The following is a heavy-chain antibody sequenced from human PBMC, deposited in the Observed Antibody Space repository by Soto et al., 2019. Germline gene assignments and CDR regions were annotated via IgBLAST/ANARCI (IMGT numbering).Heavy chain of an antibody. CDR1: GFSLSTSGVG. CDR2: IYWDDDK. J-gene: IGHJ5*02. V-gene: IGHV2-5*02. D-gene: IGHD5-18*01. Sequence: QITLKESGPTLVKPTQTLTLTCTFSGFSLSTSGVGVGWIRQPPGKALEWLALIYWDDDKRYSPSLKSRLTIYEDTSKNQVVLTMTNMDPVGKATYYCAHSPRGYSYGYLSWFDPWGQGTLVTVSS. CDR3: AHSPRGYSYGYLSWFDP.